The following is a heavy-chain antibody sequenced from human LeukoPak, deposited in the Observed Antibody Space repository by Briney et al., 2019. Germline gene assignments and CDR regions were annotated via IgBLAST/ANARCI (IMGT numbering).Heavy chain of an antibody. V-gene: IGHV3-30*02. CDR2: IRYDGSNK. Sequence: AGGSLRLSCAASGFTFSSYGMHWVRQAPGKGLEWVVFIRYDGSNKYYADSVKGRFTISRDNSKNTLYLQMNSLRAEDTAVYYCAKEDIVVVPAAMNFDYWGQGTLVTVSS. CDR1: GFTFSSYG. J-gene: IGHJ4*02. D-gene: IGHD2-2*01. CDR3: AKEDIVVVPAAMNFDY.